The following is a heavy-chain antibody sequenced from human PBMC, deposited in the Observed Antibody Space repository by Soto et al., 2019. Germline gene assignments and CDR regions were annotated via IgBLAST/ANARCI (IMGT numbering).Heavy chain of an antibody. D-gene: IGHD3-22*01. CDR1: GSSVSSYY. V-gene: IGHV4-59*08. J-gene: IGHJ4*02. CDR3: ARLYDSSGYWIFDY. Sequence: SETLSLTCSVSGSSVSSYYWSWIRQPPGKGLEYIGFIYYSGSTNFNPSLKSRVTISVDTSKNQFSLRLTSVTAADTAVYYCARLYDSSGYWIFDYWGQGTLVTVSS. CDR2: IYYSGST.